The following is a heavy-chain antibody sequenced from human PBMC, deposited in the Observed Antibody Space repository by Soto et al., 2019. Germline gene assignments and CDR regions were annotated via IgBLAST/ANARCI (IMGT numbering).Heavy chain of an antibody. V-gene: IGHV1-24*01. J-gene: IGHJ6*03. Sequence: VSCKVSGYTLTELSMHWVRQAPGKGLEWMGGFDPEDGETIYAQKFQGRVTMTEDTSTDTAYMELSSLRSEDTAVYYCMAVVVPAANYYYYYMDVWGKGTTVTVSS. CDR1: GYTLTELS. D-gene: IGHD2-2*01. CDR3: MAVVVPAANYYYYYMDV. CDR2: FDPEDGET.